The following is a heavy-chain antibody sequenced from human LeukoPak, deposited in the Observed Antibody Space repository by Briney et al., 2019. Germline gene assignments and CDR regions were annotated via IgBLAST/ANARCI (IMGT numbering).Heavy chain of an antibody. Sequence: GGSLRLSCAASGFTFSSYEMNWVRQAPGKGLGWVSYISSSGSTIYYADSVKGRFTISRDNAKNSLYLQMNSLRAEDTAVYYCASLTMKLEPLFDYWGQGTLVTVSS. D-gene: IGHD1-1*01. CDR2: ISSSGSTI. CDR3: ASLTMKLEPLFDY. V-gene: IGHV3-48*03. CDR1: GFTFSSYE. J-gene: IGHJ4*02.